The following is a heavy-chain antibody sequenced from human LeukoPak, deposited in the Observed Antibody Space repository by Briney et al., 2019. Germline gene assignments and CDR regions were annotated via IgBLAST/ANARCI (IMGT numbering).Heavy chain of an antibody. D-gene: IGHD4-17*01. CDR3: AKGDYGDDYYYYGMDV. CDR1: GFTFSSYA. J-gene: IGHJ6*02. CDR2: ISGSGGST. V-gene: IGHV3-23*01. Sequence: PGGSLRLSCAASGFTFSSYAMSWVRQAPGKGLEWVSAISGSGGSTYYADSVKGRFTISRGNSKNTLYLQMNSLRAEDTAVYYCAKGDYGDDYYYYGMDVWGQGTTVTVSS.